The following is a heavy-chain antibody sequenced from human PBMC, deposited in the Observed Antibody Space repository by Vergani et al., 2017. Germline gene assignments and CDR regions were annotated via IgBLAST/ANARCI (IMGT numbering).Heavy chain of an antibody. CDR3: AGGARGYFDY. J-gene: IGHJ4*02. Sequence: VQLVESGGGVVQPGRSLRLSCAASGFTFSSYSMNWVRQAPGKGLEWVSSISSSSSYIYYADSVKGRFTISRDNAKNSLYLQMNSLRAEDTAVYYCAGGARGYFDYWGQGTLVTVSS. CDR2: ISSSSSYI. V-gene: IGHV3-21*01. D-gene: IGHD3-16*01. CDR1: GFTFSSYS.